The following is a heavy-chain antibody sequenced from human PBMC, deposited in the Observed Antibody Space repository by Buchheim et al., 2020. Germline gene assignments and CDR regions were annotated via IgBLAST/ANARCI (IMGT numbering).Heavy chain of an antibody. D-gene: IGHD1-26*01. CDR3: ARVMGATKYYYYYGMDV. CDR2: INQDGSER. CDR1: GFTFSSYW. V-gene: IGHV3-7*01. Sequence: EVQLVESGGDLVQPGGSLRLSCAASGFTFSSYWMSWVRQAPGKGLEWVANINQDGSERYYVDSVKGRFTISRDNAKNSLYLQMNSLRDEDTAVYYCARVMGATKYYYYYGMDVWGQGTT. J-gene: IGHJ6*02.